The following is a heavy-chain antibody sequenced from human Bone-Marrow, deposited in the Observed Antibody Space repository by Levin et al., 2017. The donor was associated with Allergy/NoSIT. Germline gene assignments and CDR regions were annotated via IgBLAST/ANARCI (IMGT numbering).Heavy chain of an antibody. CDR2: IYYSGST. V-gene: IGHV4-31*03. CDR3: ARANFDWLLSLSHPYYFDY. CDR1: GGSISSGGYY. J-gene: IGHJ4*02. D-gene: IGHD3-9*01. Sequence: SETLSLTCTVSGGSISSGGYYWSWIRQHPGKGLEWIGYIYYSGSTYYNPSLKSRVTISVDTSKNQFSLKLSSVTAADTAVYYCARANFDWLLSLSHPYYFDYWGQGTLVTVSS.